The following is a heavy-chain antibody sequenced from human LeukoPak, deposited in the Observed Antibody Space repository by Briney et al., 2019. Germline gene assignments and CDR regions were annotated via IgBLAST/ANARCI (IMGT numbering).Heavy chain of an antibody. J-gene: IGHJ4*02. D-gene: IGHD3-3*01. CDR1: GFTFSSYW. V-gene: IGHV3-7*01. CDR2: IKQDGSEK. CDR3: ARAHGFFGEYYFDY. Sequence: SGGSLRLSCAASGFTFSSYWMSWVRQAPGKGLEWVANIKQDGSEKYYVDSVKGRFTISRDNAKNSLYLQMNSLRAEDTAVYYCARAHGFFGEYYFDYWGQGTLVTVSS.